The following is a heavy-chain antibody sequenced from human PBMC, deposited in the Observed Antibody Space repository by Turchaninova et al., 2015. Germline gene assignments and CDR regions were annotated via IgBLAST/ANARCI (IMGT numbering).Heavy chain of an antibody. J-gene: IGHJ4*02. V-gene: IGHV4-38-2*01. CDR3: ATYGSGSYRAFDY. CDR1: GYSTSSGYF. Sequence: QAQLQESGPGLVKPSGTMSLTRAVSGYSTSSGYFWGWVRQPPGKGLELMGSIYQSESTYYNPSLKSRVTISADTSKNQFSLKLSSMTAADTAVYYCATYGSGSYRAFDYWGQGTLVTVSS. CDR2: IYQSEST. D-gene: IGHD3-10*01.